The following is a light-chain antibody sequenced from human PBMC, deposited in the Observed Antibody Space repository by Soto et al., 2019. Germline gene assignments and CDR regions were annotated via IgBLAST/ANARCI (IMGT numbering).Light chain of an antibody. V-gene: IGLV2-8*01. Sequence: QSALTQPPSASGSPGQSVTISCTGTSSDVGGYNYVYWYQQHPSKAPNLMIYEVTKRPSGVPERFSGSKSGNTASMTVSGLQAEDEAHYYCSSYADSNSYFLGPGTKVTV. CDR1: SSDVGGYNY. CDR3: SSYADSNSYF. CDR2: EVT. J-gene: IGLJ1*01.